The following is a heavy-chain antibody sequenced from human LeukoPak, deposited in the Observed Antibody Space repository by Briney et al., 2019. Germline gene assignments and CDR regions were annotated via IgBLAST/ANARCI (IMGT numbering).Heavy chain of an antibody. Sequence: GGSLRLSCASSGFTFSSYEMNWVRQAPGRGLEWVSYISSSGSTIYYADSVKGRFTISRDDAKNSLYLQMNSLRAEDTAVYYCARELDIVVVVAATPAGAFDIWGQGTMVTVSS. CDR3: ARELDIVVVVAATPAGAFDI. V-gene: IGHV3-48*03. J-gene: IGHJ3*02. CDR1: GFTFSSYE. CDR2: ISSSGSTI. D-gene: IGHD2-15*01.